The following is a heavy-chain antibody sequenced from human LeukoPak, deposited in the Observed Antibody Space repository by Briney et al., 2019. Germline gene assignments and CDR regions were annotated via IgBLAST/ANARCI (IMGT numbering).Heavy chain of an antibody. J-gene: IGHJ3*02. CDR2: INHSGST. CDR3: ARRGGCSSTSCYTVIDAFDI. D-gene: IGHD2-2*02. Sequence: PSETLSLTCTVSGGSISSSSYYWGWIRQPPGKGLEWIGEINHSGSTNYNPSLKSRVTISVDTSKNQFSLKLSSVTAADTAVYYCARRGGCSSTSCYTVIDAFDIWGQGTMVTVSS. CDR1: GGSISSSSYY. V-gene: IGHV4-39*07.